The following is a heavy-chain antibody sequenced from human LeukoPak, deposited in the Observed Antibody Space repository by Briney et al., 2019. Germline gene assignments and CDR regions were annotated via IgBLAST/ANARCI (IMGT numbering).Heavy chain of an antibody. D-gene: IGHD6-13*01. Sequence: PGGSLRLFCAASGFTFDDYAMHWVRQAPGKGLEWVSLISGDGGSTYYADSVKCRFTISRDNSKNSLYLQMNSLRTEDTALYYCAKDRSSSWYGEFDYWGQGTLVTVSS. CDR1: GFTFDDYA. CDR3: AKDRSSSWYGEFDY. J-gene: IGHJ4*02. CDR2: ISGDGGST. V-gene: IGHV3-43*02.